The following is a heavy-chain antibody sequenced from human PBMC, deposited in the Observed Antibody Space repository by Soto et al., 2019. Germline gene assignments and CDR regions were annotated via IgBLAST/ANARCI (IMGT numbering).Heavy chain of an antibody. V-gene: IGHV3-30-3*01. Sequence: GGSLRLSCAASGFTFSSYAMHWVRQAPGKGLEWVAVISYDGSNKYYADSVKGRFTISRDNSKNTLYLQMNSLRAEDTAVYYCAIDYGGNSGWYFDLWGRGTLVTVSS. D-gene: IGHD4-17*01. CDR1: GFTFSSYA. J-gene: IGHJ2*01. CDR3: AIDYGGNSGWYFDL. CDR2: ISYDGSNK.